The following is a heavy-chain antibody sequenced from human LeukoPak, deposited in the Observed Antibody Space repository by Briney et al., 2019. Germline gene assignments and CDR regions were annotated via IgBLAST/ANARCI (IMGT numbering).Heavy chain of an antibody. J-gene: IGHJ4*02. CDR2: IHHSGDT. CDR3: ARASNSGYYYFDY. CDR1: GYSISTSYY. Sequence: SETLSLTCGVSGYSISTSYYWGWIRQPPEKGLEWIGTIHHSGDTYYNPSLKSRVTTSLDTSKNQFSLHLSSVTAADTALYYCARASNSGYYYFDYWGQGTLVTVSS. D-gene: IGHD3-22*01. V-gene: IGHV4-38-2*01.